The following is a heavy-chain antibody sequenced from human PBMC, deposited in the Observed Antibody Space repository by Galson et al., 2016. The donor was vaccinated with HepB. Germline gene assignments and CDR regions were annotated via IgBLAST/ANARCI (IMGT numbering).Heavy chain of an antibody. D-gene: IGHD2-15*01. Sequence: SETLSLTCNVSGGSITSYYWSWIRQPAGKGLEWIGRIHSSGTTKYNPSLNSRVTMSVDTSKNQFSLNLSSVTAADTAVYYCARERRKTDCSGGSCHDAYYYAMDVWGKGSTVTVSS. CDR1: GGSITSYY. CDR3: ARERRKTDCSGGSCHDAYYYAMDV. CDR2: IHSSGTT. V-gene: IGHV4-4*07. J-gene: IGHJ6*04.